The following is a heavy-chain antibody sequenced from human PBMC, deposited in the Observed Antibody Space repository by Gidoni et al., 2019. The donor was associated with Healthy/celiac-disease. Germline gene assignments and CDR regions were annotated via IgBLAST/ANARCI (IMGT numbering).Heavy chain of an antibody. CDR3: ARSPAVSGWYFLDY. CDR2: ISSSSSYI. V-gene: IGHV3-21*01. J-gene: IGHJ4*02. D-gene: IGHD6-19*01. CDR1: GFTFSSYS. Sequence: EVQLVESGGGLVKPGGSLRLSCAASGFTFSSYSMNWVRQAPGKGLEWVSSISSSSSYIYYADSVKGRFTISRDNAKNSLYLQMNSLRAEDTAVYYCARSPAVSGWYFLDYWGQGTLVTVSS.